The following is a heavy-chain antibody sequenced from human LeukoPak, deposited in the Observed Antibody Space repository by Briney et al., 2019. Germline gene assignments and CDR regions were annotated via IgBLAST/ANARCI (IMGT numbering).Heavy chain of an antibody. CDR2: INPSSGSS. V-gene: IGHV1-46*01. J-gene: IGHJ4*02. D-gene: IGHD5-24*01. Sequence: ASVKVSCKASGYTFTTYYMHWVRQAPGQGLERMGIINPSSGSSSYGHKFQGRVTLTRDTSTSTVYMELSSLRSEDTAVYYCAIEVEISTITPLNWGQGTLVTVPS. CDR1: GYTFTTYY. CDR3: AIEVEISTITPLN.